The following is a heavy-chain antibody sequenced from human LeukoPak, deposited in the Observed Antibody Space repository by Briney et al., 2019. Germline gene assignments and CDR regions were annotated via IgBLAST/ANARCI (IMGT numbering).Heavy chain of an antibody. CDR1: GGSIISSNYY. CDR2: IYYSGST. Sequence: SETLSLTCTVSGGSIISSNYYWGWIRQPPGKGLERIGSIYYSGSTYYNPSLKSRVTISVDTSKNQFSLKLSSVTAADRAVYYCARRWYCGGDCFWGPFDYWGQGTLVTVSS. J-gene: IGHJ4*02. D-gene: IGHD2-21*02. CDR3: ARRWYCGGDCFWGPFDY. V-gene: IGHV4-39*01.